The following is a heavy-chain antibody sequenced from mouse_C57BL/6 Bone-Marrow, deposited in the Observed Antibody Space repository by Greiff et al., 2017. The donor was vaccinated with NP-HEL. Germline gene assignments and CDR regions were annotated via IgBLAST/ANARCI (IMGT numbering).Heavy chain of an antibody. J-gene: IGHJ1*03. CDR2: IRNKANGYTT. CDR1: GFTFTDYY. Sequence: EVQGVESGGGLVQPGGSLSLSCAASGFTFTDYYMSWVRQPPGKALEWLGFIRNKANGYTTEYSASVKGRFTISRDNSQSILYLQMNALRAEDSATYYCARLTTVVATSYWYFDVWGTGTTVTVSS. CDR3: ARLTTVVATSYWYFDV. V-gene: IGHV7-3*01. D-gene: IGHD1-1*01.